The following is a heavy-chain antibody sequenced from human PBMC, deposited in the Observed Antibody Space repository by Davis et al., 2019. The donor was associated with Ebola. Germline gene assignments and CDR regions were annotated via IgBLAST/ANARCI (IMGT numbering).Heavy chain of an antibody. CDR3: ARGGGFGGYGMDV. V-gene: IGHV4-34*01. CDR1: GGSFSGYY. Sequence: MPSETLSLTCAVYGGSFSGYYWTWIRQPPGKGLEWIGEINYSGSTNYNPSLKSSVTISVDTSKNQFYLKLSSVTAADTAVYYCARGGGFGGYGMDVWGQGTTVTVSS. CDR2: INYSGST. D-gene: IGHD3-10*01. J-gene: IGHJ6*02.